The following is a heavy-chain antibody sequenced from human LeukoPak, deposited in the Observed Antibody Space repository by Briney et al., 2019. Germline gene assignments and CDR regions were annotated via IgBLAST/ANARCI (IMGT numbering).Heavy chain of an antibody. CDR1: TDSISGSSYY. Sequence: SETLSLTCTVSTDSISGSSYYWGWIRQPPGKGLEWIGSIYYSGSTYYNPSLKSRVTISVDTSKNQFFLKLSSVTAADTAVYYCARGSGITMIVVVIGVAFDIWGQGTMVTVSS. J-gene: IGHJ3*02. CDR2: IYYSGST. V-gene: IGHV4-39*07. CDR3: ARGSGITMIVVVIGVAFDI. D-gene: IGHD3-22*01.